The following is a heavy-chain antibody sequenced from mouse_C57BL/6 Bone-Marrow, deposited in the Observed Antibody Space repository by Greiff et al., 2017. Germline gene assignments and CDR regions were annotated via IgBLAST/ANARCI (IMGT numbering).Heavy chain of an antibody. V-gene: IGHV3-6*01. CDR1: GYSITSGYY. CDR3: AGENYGSPFDY. D-gene: IGHD1-1*01. CDR2: ISYDGSN. J-gene: IGHJ2*01. Sequence: ESGPGLVKPSQSLSLTCSVTGYSITSGYYWNWIRQFPGNKLEWMGYISYDGSNNYNPSLKNRISITRDTSKNQFFLKLNSVTTEDAATYCCAGENYGSPFDYWGQGTTLTVSS.